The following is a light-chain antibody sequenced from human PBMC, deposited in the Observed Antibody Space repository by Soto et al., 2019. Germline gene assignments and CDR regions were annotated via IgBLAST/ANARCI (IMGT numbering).Light chain of an antibody. CDR3: QHYSTGLWT. J-gene: IGKJ1*01. CDR1: QSVSTK. Sequence: EIVMTQSPATLSVSPGERATLSCRASQSVSTKLAWYQQKPCQGPRLLIYGASTRATGIPARFSGSGSGTEFTRTITSLQSEDFALYYCQHYSTGLWTFGQGTKVEIK. V-gene: IGKV3-15*01. CDR2: GAS.